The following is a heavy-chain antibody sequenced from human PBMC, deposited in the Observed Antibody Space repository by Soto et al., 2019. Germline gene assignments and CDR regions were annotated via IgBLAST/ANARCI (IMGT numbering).Heavy chain of an antibody. CDR2: ISYDGSNK. Sequence: PGGSLRLSCAASGFTFSSYATHWVRQAPGRGLEWVAVISYDGSNKYYADSVKGRFTISRDNSKNTLYLQMNSLRAEDTAVYYCARVRFPPPVGYFDYWGQGTLVTVSS. CDR3: ARVRFPPPVGYFDY. J-gene: IGHJ4*02. V-gene: IGHV3-30-3*01. D-gene: IGHD2-21*01. CDR1: GFTFSSYA.